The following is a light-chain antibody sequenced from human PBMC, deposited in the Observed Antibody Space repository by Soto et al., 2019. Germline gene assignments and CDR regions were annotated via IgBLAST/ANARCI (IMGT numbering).Light chain of an antibody. V-gene: IGKV1-5*03. J-gene: IGKJ1*01. Sequence: DIQLTQSPSTLSASVGDRVTITCRASQSISSWLAWYQQKPGKAPNFLIYKTSNLESGVPSRFSGSGSGTEFTLTISSLQPDDFAIYYCQYYNDYCWTFGEGTKVEIK. CDR1: QSISSW. CDR3: QYYNDYCWT. CDR2: KTS.